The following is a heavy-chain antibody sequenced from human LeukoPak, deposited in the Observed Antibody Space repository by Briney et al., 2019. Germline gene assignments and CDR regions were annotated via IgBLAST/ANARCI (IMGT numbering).Heavy chain of an antibody. V-gene: IGHV5-51*01. Sequence: GEALKISFKGSGYSFTSYWIGWGRPMPGKGLEWMGIIYPGDSDTRYSPSFQGQVTISADKSINTAYLQWSSLKASDTAMYYCARRWFGELEYYFDYWGQGTLVTVSS. CDR1: GYSFTSYW. CDR3: ARRWFGELEYYFDY. D-gene: IGHD3-10*01. J-gene: IGHJ4*02. CDR2: IYPGDSDT.